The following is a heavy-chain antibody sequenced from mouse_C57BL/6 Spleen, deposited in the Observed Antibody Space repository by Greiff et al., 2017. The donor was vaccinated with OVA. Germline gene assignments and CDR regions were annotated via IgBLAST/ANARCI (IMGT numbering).Heavy chain of an antibody. CDR3: SRSGLYGNYVGY. CDR1: GYSFTDYN. J-gene: IGHJ2*01. Sequence: EVQLVESGPELVKPGASVKISCKASGYSFTDYNMNWVKQSNGKRLEWIGVINPNYGTTSYNQKFKGKATLTVDQSSSTAYMQLNSLTSEDSAVYYCSRSGLYGNYVGYWGQGTTLTVSS. CDR2: INPNYGTT. V-gene: IGHV1-39*01. D-gene: IGHD2-1*01.